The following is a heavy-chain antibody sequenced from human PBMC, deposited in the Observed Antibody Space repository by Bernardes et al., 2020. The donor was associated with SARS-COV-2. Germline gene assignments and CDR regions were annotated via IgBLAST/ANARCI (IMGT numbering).Heavy chain of an antibody. CDR1: GGSISSDDYY. V-gene: IGHV4-31*03. CDR3: AREDRSTSPGGGRDV. D-gene: IGHD2-2*01. J-gene: IGHJ6*02. Sequence: SLRLTCTVSGGSISSDDYYWIWIPQHKGKDLEWIGYIYYSGSSYYNPSLKSRVSISLDTSRTQFSLKVTSVTAADTAVYYCAREDRSTSPGGGRDVWGLGTTVTVAS. CDR2: IYYSGSS.